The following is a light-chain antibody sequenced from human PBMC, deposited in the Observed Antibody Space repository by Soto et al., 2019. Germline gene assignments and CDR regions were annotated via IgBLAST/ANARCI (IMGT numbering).Light chain of an antibody. CDR3: HQYNSWPRGT. CDR1: QSVNLN. J-gene: IGKJ3*01. CDR2: GAS. V-gene: IGKV3-15*01. Sequence: EIMMKQSPGTLSVSPGEGATRSCTASQSVNLNLAWYQQKPDQHPRLLLYGASTRATGIPVRFRGSGSGTEFTLAISSLQSQDSAVYYCHQYNSWPRGTFGPGTKVEI.